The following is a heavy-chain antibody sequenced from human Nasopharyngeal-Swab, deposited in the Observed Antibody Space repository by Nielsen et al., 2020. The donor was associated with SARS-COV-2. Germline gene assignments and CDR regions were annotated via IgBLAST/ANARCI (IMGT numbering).Heavy chain of an antibody. Sequence: GESLKISCAASGFTFSSYGMHWVRQAPGKGLEWVAVISYDGSNKYYADSVKGRFTISRDNSKNTLYLQMNSLRAEDTAVYYCARVSCSGSCYQYYFDYWGQGTLVTVSS. CDR1: GFTFSSYG. CDR2: ISYDGSNK. D-gene: IGHD2-15*01. CDR3: ARVSCSGSCYQYYFDY. V-gene: IGHV3-30*03. J-gene: IGHJ4*02.